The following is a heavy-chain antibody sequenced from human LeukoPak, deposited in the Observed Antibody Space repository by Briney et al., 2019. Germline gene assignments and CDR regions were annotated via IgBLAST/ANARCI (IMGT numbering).Heavy chain of an antibody. V-gene: IGHV3-7*01. J-gene: IGHJ4*02. Sequence: GGSLRLSCVASGFTFSNYYMSWVRQAPGKGLEWVANIKQDGSEKYYVDSVKGRFTISRDNAKNSLYLQTNSLRAEDTAVYYCARYGGDYDIDYWGQGTLVTVSS. CDR1: GFTFSNYY. CDR2: IKQDGSEK. CDR3: ARYGGDYDIDY. D-gene: IGHD4-17*01.